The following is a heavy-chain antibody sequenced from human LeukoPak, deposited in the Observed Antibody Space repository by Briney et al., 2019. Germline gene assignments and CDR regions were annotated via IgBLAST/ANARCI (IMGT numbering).Heavy chain of an antibody. CDR2: ISGSGGST. D-gene: IGHD6-19*01. CDR3: AKGPLIEVAGTTWDH. CDR1: GITFSTYA. V-gene: IGHV3-23*01. Sequence: GGSLRLSCAASGITFSTYAMSWVRQTPGKGLEWVSAISGSGGSTYYADSVEGRFTISRDNSKNTLFLQMNSLRAEDTAVYYCAKGPLIEVAGTTWDHWGQGTLVTVSS. J-gene: IGHJ4*02.